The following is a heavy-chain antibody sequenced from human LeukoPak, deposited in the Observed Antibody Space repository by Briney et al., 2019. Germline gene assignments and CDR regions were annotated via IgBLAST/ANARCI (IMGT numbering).Heavy chain of an antibody. CDR1: GFTFGDYA. V-gene: IGHV3-49*04. CDR3: TRFYYGSGSYYFSP. CDR2: IRSKAYGGTT. J-gene: IGHJ5*02. Sequence: PGGSLRLSCTASGFTFGDYAMSWVRQAPGKGLEWVGFIRSKAYGGTTEYAASVKGRFTISRDDSKSIAYLQMNSLKTEDTAVYYCTRFYYGSGSYYFSPWGQGTLVTVSS. D-gene: IGHD3-10*01.